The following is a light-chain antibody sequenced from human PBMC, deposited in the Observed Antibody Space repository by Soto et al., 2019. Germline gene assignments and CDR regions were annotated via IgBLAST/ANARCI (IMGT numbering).Light chain of an antibody. CDR1: QGISSA. CDR3: QQYDSYSSGP. Sequence: AIQLTQSPSSLSASVGDRVTITCRASQGISSALAWYQQKPGKAPKLLIYAASSLKTGVPSRFSGSGSGTEFTLTISNLQPDDFATYYCQQYDSYSSGPFGQGTKVDIK. V-gene: IGKV1-13*02. CDR2: AAS. J-gene: IGKJ1*01.